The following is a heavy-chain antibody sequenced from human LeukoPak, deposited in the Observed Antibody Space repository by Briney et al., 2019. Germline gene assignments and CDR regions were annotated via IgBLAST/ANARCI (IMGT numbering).Heavy chain of an antibody. D-gene: IGHD5-24*01. CDR1: GGSFSGYY. J-gene: IGHJ4*02. CDR2: INHSGST. V-gene: IGHV4-34*01. CDR3: ARDHFAGRWLHPGFGY. Sequence: PSETLSLTCAVYGGSFSGYYWSWIRQPPGKGLEWIGEINHSGSTNYNPSLKSRVTISVDTSKNQFSLKLSSVTAADTAVYYCARDHFAGRWLHPGFGYWGQGTLVTVSS.